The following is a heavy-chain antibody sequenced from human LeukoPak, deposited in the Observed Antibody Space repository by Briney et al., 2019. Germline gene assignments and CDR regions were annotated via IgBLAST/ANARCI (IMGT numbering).Heavy chain of an antibody. V-gene: IGHV4-59*01. CDR3: ARASIAAAGDYYMDV. CDR2: IYYSGST. Sequence: PSETLSLTCTVSGGSISSYYWSWIRQPPGKGLEWIGYIYYSGSTNYNPSLKSRVTISVDTSKNQFSLKLSSVTAADTAVYYCARASIAAAGDYYMDVWGKGTTVTISS. CDR1: GGSISSYY. D-gene: IGHD6-13*01. J-gene: IGHJ6*03.